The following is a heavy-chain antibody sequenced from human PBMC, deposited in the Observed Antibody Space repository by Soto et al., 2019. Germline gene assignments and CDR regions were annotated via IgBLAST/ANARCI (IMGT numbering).Heavy chain of an antibody. V-gene: IGHV3-7*01. D-gene: IGHD3-3*01. CDR3: ARDQGSDFWSSLGHYYYGMDV. CDR1: GFTFSSYW. CDR2: IKQDGSEK. J-gene: IGHJ6*02. Sequence: PGGSLRLSCAASGFTFSSYWMSWVRQAPGKGLEWVANIKQDGSEKYYVDSVKGRFTISRDNAKNSLYLQMNSLRAEDTAVYYCARDQGSDFWSSLGHYYYGMDVWGPGTTVTGFS.